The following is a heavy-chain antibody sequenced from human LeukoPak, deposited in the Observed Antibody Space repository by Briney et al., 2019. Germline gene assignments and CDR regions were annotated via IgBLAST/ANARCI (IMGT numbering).Heavy chain of an antibody. CDR3: ATGTNGLYGSNRFQGYFDD. CDR1: GGTFSKYA. Sequence: ASVKVSCKASGGTFSKYAISWVRQAPGQGLEWMGGITPTYGLVHYAQKFQGRVTLTTDTSTGTADLEMNSLTFEDTAVYYCATGTNGLYGSNRFQGYFDDWGQGTLATVLS. J-gene: IGHJ4*02. V-gene: IGHV1-69*10. CDR2: ITPTYGLV. D-gene: IGHD6-13*01.